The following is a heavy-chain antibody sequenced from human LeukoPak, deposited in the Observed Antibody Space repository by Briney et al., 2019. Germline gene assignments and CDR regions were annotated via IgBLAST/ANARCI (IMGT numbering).Heavy chain of an antibody. J-gene: IGHJ6*03. V-gene: IGHV3-48*01. D-gene: IGHD1-26*01. CDR2: ISGSSTTI. Sequence: PGGSLRLSCAASGFTFSSYAMNWVRRAPGKGLEWVSYISGSSTTIYYADSVKGRFTISRDNAKNSLYLQMNSLRAEDTAVYYCARYRSGIVGATGYYYMDVWGKGTTVTVSS. CDR3: ARYRSGIVGATGYYYMDV. CDR1: GFTFSSYA.